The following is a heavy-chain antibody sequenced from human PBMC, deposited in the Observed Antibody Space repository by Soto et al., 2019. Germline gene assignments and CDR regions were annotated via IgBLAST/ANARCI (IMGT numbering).Heavy chain of an antibody. CDR2: IIPIFGTA. CDR1: GGTFSSYA. Sequence: VKVSCKASGGTFSSYAISWVRQAPGQGLEWMGGIIPIFGTANYAQKFQGRVTITADKSTSTAYMELSSLRSEDTAVYYCARSGIAVAGTIDYWGQGTLVTVSS. J-gene: IGHJ4*02. V-gene: IGHV1-69*06. CDR3: ARSGIAVAGTIDY. D-gene: IGHD6-19*01.